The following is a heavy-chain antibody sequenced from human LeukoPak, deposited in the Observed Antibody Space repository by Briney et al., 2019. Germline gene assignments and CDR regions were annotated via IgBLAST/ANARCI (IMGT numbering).Heavy chain of an antibody. CDR3: ARDGIAAAGTFDP. CDR2: IKHDGSEK. D-gene: IGHD6-13*01. J-gene: IGHJ5*02. V-gene: IGHV3-7*01. CDR1: GFTFSTYW. Sequence: PGGSLRLSCGASGFTFSTYWMTWVRQAPGKGRKWVANIKHDGSEKYYVDSVKGRFTISRDTAKNSLFLQMNRLRAEDTAVYYCARDGIAAAGTFDPWGQGTLVTVSS.